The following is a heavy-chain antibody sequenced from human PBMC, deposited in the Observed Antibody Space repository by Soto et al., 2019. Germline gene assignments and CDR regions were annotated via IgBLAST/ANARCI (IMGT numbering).Heavy chain of an antibody. D-gene: IGHD6-13*01. CDR2: IYTSGST. Sequence: PSETLSLTCTVSGGSISSYYWSWIRQPAGKGLEWIGRIYTSGSTNYNPSLKSRVTMSVDTSKNQFSLKLSSVTAADTAVYYCARGGSSSWYPDYYYYYGMDVRGQGTTVTVSS. J-gene: IGHJ6*02. V-gene: IGHV4-4*07. CDR3: ARGGSSSWYPDYYYYYGMDV. CDR1: GGSISSYY.